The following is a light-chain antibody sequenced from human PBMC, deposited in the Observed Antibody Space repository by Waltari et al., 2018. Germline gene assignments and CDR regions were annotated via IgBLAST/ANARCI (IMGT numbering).Light chain of an antibody. CDR1: SSDIGYYSS. CDR2: EVS. Sequence: QAAPTQPPSVSGSPGQSVTISCTGTSSDIGYYSSVSWYQQHPGKAPKLMIHEVSQRPSGVSDPFSGSRSGNTASLTISGLQTEDEADYYCSSYTGTNTFTFGTGTRLTV. V-gene: IGLV2-11*01. J-gene: IGLJ1*01. CDR3: SSYTGTNTFT.